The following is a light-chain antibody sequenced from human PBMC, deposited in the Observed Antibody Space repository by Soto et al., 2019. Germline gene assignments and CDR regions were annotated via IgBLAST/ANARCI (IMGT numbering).Light chain of an antibody. CDR2: DAS. Sequence: MMTQSPATLSVSPGERATLSCRASQSVSSNFAWYQQKPGQAPRLLIYDASTRATGIPARFSGSGSGTEFTLTISSLQSEDFAVYYCQQYKKWPRTFGHGTKVDI. CDR1: QSVSSN. J-gene: IGKJ1*01. CDR3: QQYKKWPRT. V-gene: IGKV3-15*01.